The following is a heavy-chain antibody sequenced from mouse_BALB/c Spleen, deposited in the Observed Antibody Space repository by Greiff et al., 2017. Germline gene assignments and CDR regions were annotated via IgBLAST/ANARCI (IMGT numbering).Heavy chain of an antibody. CDR2: INPYNGAT. V-gene: IGHV1-31*01. D-gene: IGHD2-4*01. CDR3: AREGYYDYSWFAY. J-gene: IGHJ3*01. Sequence: VQLQQSGPELVKPGASVKISCKASGYSFTGYYMHWVKQSHVKSLEWIGRINPYNGATSYNQNFKDKASLTVDKSSSTAYMELHSLTSEDSAVYYCAREGYYDYSWFAYWGQGTLVTVSA. CDR1: GYSFTGYY.